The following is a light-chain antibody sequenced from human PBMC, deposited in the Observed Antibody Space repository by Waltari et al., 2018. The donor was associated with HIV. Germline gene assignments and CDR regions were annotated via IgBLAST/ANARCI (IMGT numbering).Light chain of an antibody. Sequence: ETVMTQSPATLSVSPGERATLSCRASQSVSNNLAWYQQKPGQAPRLLIYGASTRAAGIPARVSGSGSETEFTLTITSLQSEDSALYYCQQYNNWHTFGQGTKLEIK. CDR2: GAS. J-gene: IGKJ2*01. V-gene: IGKV3-15*01. CDR3: QQYNNWHT. CDR1: QSVSNN.